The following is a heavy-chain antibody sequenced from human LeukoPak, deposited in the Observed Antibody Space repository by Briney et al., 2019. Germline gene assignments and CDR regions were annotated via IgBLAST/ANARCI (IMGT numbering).Heavy chain of an antibody. Sequence: GASVKVSCKASGYTFTGYYMHWVRQAPGQGLEWMGWINPNSGGTNYAQKFQGWVTMTRDTSISTAYMELSRLRSDDTAVYYCARSIRYCSSTSCPEAHYYYGMDVWGKGTTVTVSS. CDR1: GYTFTGYY. CDR3: ARSIRYCSSTSCPEAHYYYGMDV. V-gene: IGHV1-2*04. J-gene: IGHJ6*04. CDR2: INPNSGGT. D-gene: IGHD2-2*01.